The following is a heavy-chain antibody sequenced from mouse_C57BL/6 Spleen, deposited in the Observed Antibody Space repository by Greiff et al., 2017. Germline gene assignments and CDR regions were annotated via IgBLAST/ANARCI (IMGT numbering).Heavy chain of an antibody. CDR3: TTHYGSSYGFAY. V-gene: IGHV14-4*01. D-gene: IGHD1-1*01. J-gene: IGHJ3*01. CDR2: IDPENGDT. CDR1: GFNIKDDY. Sequence: EVQLQQSGAELVRPGASVKLSCTASGFNIKDDYMHWVKQRPEQGLEWIGWIDPENGDTEYASKFQGKATITADTSSNTAYLQLSSLTSEDTAVYYCTTHYGSSYGFAYWGQGTLVTVSA.